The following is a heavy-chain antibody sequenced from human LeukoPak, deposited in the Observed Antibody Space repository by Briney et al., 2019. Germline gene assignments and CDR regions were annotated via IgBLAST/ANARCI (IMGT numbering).Heavy chain of an antibody. V-gene: IGHV3-23*01. CDR1: GFTFSSYA. J-gene: IGHJ4*02. Sequence: PGGSLRLSCAASGFTFSSYAMSWVRQAPGKGLEWVSDISGSGGSTYYADSVKGRFTISRDNSENTLYLQMNSLRAEDTALYYCGKGDGENYYLFFDYWGQGTLVTVSS. CDR3: GKGDGENYYLFFDY. CDR2: ISGSGGST. D-gene: IGHD1-26*01.